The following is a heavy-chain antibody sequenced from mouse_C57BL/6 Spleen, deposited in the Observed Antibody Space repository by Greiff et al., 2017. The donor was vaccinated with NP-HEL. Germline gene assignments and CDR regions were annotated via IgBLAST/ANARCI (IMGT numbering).Heavy chain of an antibody. Sequence: VQVVESGAELVKPGASVKISCKASGYAFSSYWMNWVKQRPGKGLEWIGQIYPGDGDTNYNGKFKGKATLTADKSSSTAYMQLSSLTSEDSAVYFCARFYDGYYDYWGQGTTLTVSS. CDR2: IYPGDGDT. D-gene: IGHD2-3*01. V-gene: IGHV1-80*01. CDR1: GYAFSSYW. J-gene: IGHJ2*01. CDR3: ARFYDGYYDY.